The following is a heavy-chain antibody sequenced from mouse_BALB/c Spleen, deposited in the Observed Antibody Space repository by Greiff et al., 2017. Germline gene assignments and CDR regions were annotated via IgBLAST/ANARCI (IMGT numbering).Heavy chain of an antibody. V-gene: IGHV5-17*02. J-gene: IGHJ3*01. D-gene: IGHD2-4*01. CDR3: ARCYYDYDGFAY. CDR1: GFTFSSFG. Sequence: EVQGVESGGGLVQPGGSRKLSCAASGFTFSSFGMHWVRQAPEKGLEWVAYISSGSSTIYYADTVKGRFTISRDNPKNTLFLQMTSLRSEDTAMYYCARCYYDYDGFAYWGQGTLVTVSA. CDR2: ISSGSSTI.